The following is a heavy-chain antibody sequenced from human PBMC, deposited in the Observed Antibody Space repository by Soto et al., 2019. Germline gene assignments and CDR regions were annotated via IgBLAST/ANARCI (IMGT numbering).Heavy chain of an antibody. J-gene: IGHJ4*02. CDR1: GFTFILYS. CDR3: ARGRNVWGNAAAAPIDY. V-gene: IGHV3-48*02. Sequence: GGSLTLSCAASGFTFILYSMNWVRQAPGKGLEWVSYISSSSSTIFHADSVKGRFTISRDNVKNSLYLQMNSLRDEDRAVYYCARGRNVWGNAAAAPIDYRGQGILVTVSS. D-gene: IGHD3-16*01. CDR2: ISSSSSTI.